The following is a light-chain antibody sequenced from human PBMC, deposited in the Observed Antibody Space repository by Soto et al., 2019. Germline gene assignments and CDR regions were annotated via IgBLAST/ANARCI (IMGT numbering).Light chain of an antibody. CDR1: SSDVGSYNF. Sequence: QSVLTQPASVSGSPGQSIIISCTGTSSDVGSYNFVSWYQQHPGKAPKLMIYEVSKRPSGVSNRFSGSKSGNTASLTISELQPEDEADYYCCSYAGNSGVFGGGTKVTVL. CDR2: EVS. J-gene: IGLJ3*02. V-gene: IGLV2-23*02. CDR3: CSYAGNSGV.